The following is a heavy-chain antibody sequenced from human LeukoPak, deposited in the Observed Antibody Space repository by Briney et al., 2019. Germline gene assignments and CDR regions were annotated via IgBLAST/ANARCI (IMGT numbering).Heavy chain of an antibody. J-gene: IGHJ5*02. CDR3: ARVPPAYYYDSSGYSRGVRFDP. CDR1: GASISRFY. D-gene: IGHD3-22*01. CDR2: IYHSGST. V-gene: IGHV4-34*01. Sequence: PSETLSLTCTVSGASISRFYWSWIRQPPGKGLEWIGEIYHSGSTNYNPSLKSRVTISVDKSKNQFSLKLSSVTAADTAVYYCARVPPAYYYDSSGYSRGVRFDPWGQGTLVTVSS.